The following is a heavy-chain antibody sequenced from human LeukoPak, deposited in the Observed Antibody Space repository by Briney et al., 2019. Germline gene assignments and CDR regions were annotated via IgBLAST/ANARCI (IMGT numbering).Heavy chain of an antibody. D-gene: IGHD6-13*01. CDR2: INPNDGST. V-gene: IGHV1-46*01. CDR3: ARAPRNSSTMLDY. CDR1: GYTSTNYW. J-gene: IGHJ4*02. Sequence: ASVKVSCKASGYTSTNYWIQWVRQAPGQGLEWVALINPNDGSTTYAHKFQGRVTMTRDTSTSTVYMDLSSLTSEDTAVYYCARAPRNSSTMLDYWGQGTLVTVSS.